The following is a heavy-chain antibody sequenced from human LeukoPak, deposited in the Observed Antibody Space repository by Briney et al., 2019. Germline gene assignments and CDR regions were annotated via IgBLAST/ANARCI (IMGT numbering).Heavy chain of an antibody. CDR3: ARHGYYYYYGMDV. J-gene: IGHJ6*02. CDR1: GGSISSSSYY. CDR2: IYYSGST. Sequence: SETLSLTCTVSGGSISSSSYYWGWLRQPPGKGLEWIGSIYYSGSTYYNPSLKSRVTISVDTSKNQFSLKLSSVTAADTALYYCARHGYYYYYGMDVWGQGTTVTVSS. V-gene: IGHV4-39*01.